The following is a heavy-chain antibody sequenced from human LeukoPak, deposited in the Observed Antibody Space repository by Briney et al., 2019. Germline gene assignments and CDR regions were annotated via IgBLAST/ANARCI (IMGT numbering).Heavy chain of an antibody. CDR3: LRYCSSISCSS. D-gene: IGHD2-2*01. CDR2: INPKSGDT. Sequence: ASVKVSCKASGYTFTSYDINWVRQAPGQGLEWMGWINPKSGDTNYAQKFQGRVTMTRDTSISTAYVEVRRLVSDDTAVYYCLRYCSSISCSSWGQGTLVTVSS. V-gene: IGHV1-2*02. CDR1: GYTFTSYD. J-gene: IGHJ4*02.